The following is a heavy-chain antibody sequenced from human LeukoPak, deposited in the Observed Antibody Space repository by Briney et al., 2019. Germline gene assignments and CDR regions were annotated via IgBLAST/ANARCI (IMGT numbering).Heavy chain of an antibody. Sequence: GGSLRLSCAASGFTFSSYAMSWVRQAPGKGLEWVSAISGSGGSTYYADSVKGRFTISRDNSKNTLYLQMNSLRAEDTAVYYCARDFTHCTNGVCYRGFDYWGQGTLVTVSS. CDR3: ARDFTHCTNGVCYRGFDY. CDR2: ISGSGGST. CDR1: GFTFSSYA. V-gene: IGHV3-23*01. J-gene: IGHJ4*02. D-gene: IGHD2-8*01.